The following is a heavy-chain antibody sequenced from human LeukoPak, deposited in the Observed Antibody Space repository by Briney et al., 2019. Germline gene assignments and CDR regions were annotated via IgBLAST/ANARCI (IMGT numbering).Heavy chain of an antibody. CDR2: ISAYNGNT. J-gene: IGHJ6*03. CDR3: ARAGGGDYLFPYYYYMDV. Sequence: ASVKVSCKASGYTFTSYGISWVRQAPGQGLEWMGWISAYNGNTNYAQKLQGRVTMTTDTSTSTAYMELRSPRSDDTAVYYCARAGGGDYLFPYYYYMDVWGKGTTVTVSS. V-gene: IGHV1-18*01. CDR1: GYTFTSYG. D-gene: IGHD2-21*02.